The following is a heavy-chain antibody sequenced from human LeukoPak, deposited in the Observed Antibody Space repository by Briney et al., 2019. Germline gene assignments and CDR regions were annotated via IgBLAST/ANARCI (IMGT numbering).Heavy chain of an antibody. J-gene: IGHJ5*02. CDR1: GYTFTSYG. V-gene: IGHV1-18*01. D-gene: IGHD6-13*01. CDR2: ISAYNGNT. CDR3: ARDLIAAAGTVNWFDP. Sequence: GASVKVSCKASGYTFTSYGISWVRQAPGQGLEWMGWISAYNGNTNYAQKLQGRVTMTTDTSTSTAYIELRSLRSDDTAVYYCARDLIAAAGTVNWFDPWGQGTLVTVSS.